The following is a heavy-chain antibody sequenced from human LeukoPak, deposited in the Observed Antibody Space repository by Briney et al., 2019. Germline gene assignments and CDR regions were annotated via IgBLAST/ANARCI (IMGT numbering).Heavy chain of an antibody. J-gene: IGHJ4*02. CDR3: AKYRSWNDFLSGLDVDY. Sequence: GGSLRLSCAASGFTFSSYAMSWVRQAPGKGLEWVSAISGSGGSTYYADSVKGRFTISRDNSKNTLYLQMNSLRAEDTAVYYCAKYRSWNDFLSGLDVDYWGQGTLVTVSS. CDR2: ISGSGGST. V-gene: IGHV3-23*01. D-gene: IGHD3-3*01. CDR1: GFTFSSYA.